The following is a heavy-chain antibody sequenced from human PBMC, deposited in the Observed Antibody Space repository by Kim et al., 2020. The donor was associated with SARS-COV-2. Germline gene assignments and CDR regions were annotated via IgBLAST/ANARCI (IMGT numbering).Heavy chain of an antibody. CDR3: VKDGYNVCDFFDA. CDR2: ISGTGRRT. CDR1: GFDFTASA. V-gene: IGHV3-23*01. Sequence: GGSLRLSCAASGFDFTASAMSWVRQAPGKGLEWVSAISGTGRRTFYAAAVAGRFTLSKDNLKNTLDLEMTNLRAEDTALYYCVKDGYNVCDFFDAWGQGTLVSVSS. J-gene: IGHJ4*02. D-gene: IGHD1-1*01.